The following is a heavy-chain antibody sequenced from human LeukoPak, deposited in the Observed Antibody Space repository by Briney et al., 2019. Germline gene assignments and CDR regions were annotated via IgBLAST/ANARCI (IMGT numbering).Heavy chain of an antibody. CDR1: GYTFTSYD. V-gene: IGHV7-4-1*02. Sequence: GASVKVSCKASGYTFTSYDINWVRQATGQGLEWMGWINTNTGNPTYAQGFTGRFVFSLDTSVSTAYLQISSLKAEDTAVYYCARATIFGVVNYFDYWGQGTLVTVSS. CDR2: INTNTGNP. J-gene: IGHJ4*02. CDR3: ARATIFGVVNYFDY. D-gene: IGHD3-3*01.